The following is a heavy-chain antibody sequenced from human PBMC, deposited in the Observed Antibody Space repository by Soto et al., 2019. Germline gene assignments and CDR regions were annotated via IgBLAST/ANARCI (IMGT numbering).Heavy chain of an antibody. D-gene: IGHD6-6*01. V-gene: IGHV4-4*07. CDR2: IYTSGST. Sequence: SETLSLTCTVSGGSISSYYWSWIRQPAGKGLEWIGRIYTSGSTNYNPSLKSRVTMSVDTSKNQFSLKLSSVTAADTAVYYCAGARLPSLHYYYGMDVWGQGATVTVSS. J-gene: IGHJ6*02. CDR1: GGSISSYY. CDR3: AGARLPSLHYYYGMDV.